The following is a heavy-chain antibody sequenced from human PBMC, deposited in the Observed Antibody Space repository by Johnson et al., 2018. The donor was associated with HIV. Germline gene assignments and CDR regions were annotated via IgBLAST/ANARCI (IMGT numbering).Heavy chain of an antibody. J-gene: IGHJ3*02. CDR1: GFTLSNYG. V-gene: IGHV3-30*18. D-gene: IGHD6-6*01. CDR2: ISYDGRIP. Sequence: QVQLVESGGGVVQPGRSLRLSCATSGFTLSNYGIHWVRQAPGKGLEWVAVISYDGRIPSHADSVKGRFTISRDNSKNTLYLQMNSLRAEDTAVYYCAKDTRSSSGLGAFDIWGQGTMVTVSS. CDR3: AKDTRSSSGLGAFDI.